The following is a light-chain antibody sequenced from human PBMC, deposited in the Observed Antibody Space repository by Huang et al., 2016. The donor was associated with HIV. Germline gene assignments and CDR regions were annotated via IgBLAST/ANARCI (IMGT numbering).Light chain of an antibody. Sequence: EIVMTQSTATLSVSPGDRVTLSCRASQSVGNTLAWYQQRPGQAPRLLIYGASARAAGVPVRFSGSGSGTDFTLTITGLQLEDLGVYFCQQYSNWPRTFGQGTKV. CDR3: QQYSNWPRT. CDR2: GAS. V-gene: IGKV3-15*01. CDR1: QSVGNT. J-gene: IGKJ1*01.